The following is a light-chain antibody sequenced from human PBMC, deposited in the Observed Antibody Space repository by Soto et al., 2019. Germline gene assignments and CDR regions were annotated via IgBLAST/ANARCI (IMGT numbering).Light chain of an antibody. V-gene: IGLV1-47*01. CDR1: GSNIGSNY. J-gene: IGLJ2*01. CDR3: AAWDDTLSGLV. CDR2: RAD. Sequence: QSVLTQPPSASGTPGQTVTISCSGRGSNIGSNYVYWYQQLPGTAPRLLMYRADQRPSGVPDRLSGSKSGTSASLAISGLRSEDEADYFCAAWDDTLSGLVFGGGTKLTVL.